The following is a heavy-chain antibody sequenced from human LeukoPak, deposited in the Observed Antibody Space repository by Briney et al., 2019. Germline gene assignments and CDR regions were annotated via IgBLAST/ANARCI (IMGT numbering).Heavy chain of an antibody. J-gene: IGHJ4*02. V-gene: IGHV3-7*01. CDR3: ARSPYYYDSSGYIGELGY. D-gene: IGHD3-22*01. CDR1: GFTLSDYW. Sequence: GGSLRLSCAASGFTLSDYWMSWVRQAPGKGLEWVANMDQDGSEENYVDSVKGRFTISRDNAKNSLYLQMNSLRAEDTAVYYCARSPYYYDSSGYIGELGYWGQGTLVTVSS. CDR2: MDQDGSEE.